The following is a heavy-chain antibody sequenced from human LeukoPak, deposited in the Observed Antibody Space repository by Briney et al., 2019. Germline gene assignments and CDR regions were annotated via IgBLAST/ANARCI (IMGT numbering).Heavy chain of an antibody. J-gene: IGHJ4*02. D-gene: IGHD3-10*01. CDR1: GFTFSSYL. V-gene: IGHV3-74*01. CDR3: ARDLRDYYGSGSYYNALDY. CDR2: INSDGSST. Sequence: PGGSLRLSCAASGFTFSSYLMHWVRQAPGKGLVWVSRINSDGSSTSYADSVKGRFTISRDNAKNTLYLEMNSLRAEDTAVYFCARDLRDYYGSGSYYNALDYWGQGTLVTVSS.